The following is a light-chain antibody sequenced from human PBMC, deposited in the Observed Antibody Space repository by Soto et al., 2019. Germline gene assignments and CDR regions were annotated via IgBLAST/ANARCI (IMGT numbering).Light chain of an antibody. Sequence: QSALSRSVSGSPGQSVTLSCTGATTDVGSSDYVSWYQQHPGKAPRLLIYDVTKRPSGVPDRFSGSKSGNTASLTISGLQTDDEADYYCCSYAGSYTHVFGTGTKLTVL. CDR2: DVT. V-gene: IGLV2-11*01. CDR3: CSYAGSYTHV. J-gene: IGLJ1*01. CDR1: TTDVGSSDY.